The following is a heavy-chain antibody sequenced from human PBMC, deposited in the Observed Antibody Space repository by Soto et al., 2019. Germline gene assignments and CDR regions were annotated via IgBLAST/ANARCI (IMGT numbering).Heavy chain of an antibody. Sequence: GGSLRLSCAASGFTFSSYGMHWVRQAPGKGLEWVAVISYDGSNKYYADSVKGRFTISRDNSKNTLYLQMNSLRAEARVVYYCAKDPVFLVAPAATPYYYYVMAVWGHGTTVTVS. CDR2: ISYDGSNK. V-gene: IGHV3-30*18. CDR3: AKDPVFLVAPAATPYYYYVMAV. D-gene: IGHD2-2*01. CDR1: GFTFSSYG. J-gene: IGHJ6*02.